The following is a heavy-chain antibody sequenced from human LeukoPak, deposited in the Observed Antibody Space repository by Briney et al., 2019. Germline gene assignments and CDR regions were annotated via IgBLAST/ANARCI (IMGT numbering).Heavy chain of an antibody. D-gene: IGHD3-3*01. Sequence: GGSLRPSCAASGFTFSSYAMSWVRQAPGKGLEWVSAISGSGGSTYYADSVKGRFTISRDNSKNTLYLQMNSLRAEDTAVYYCAKAEPSSRITIFGVVWAYFDYWGQGTLVAVSS. CDR2: ISGSGGST. CDR3: AKAEPSSRITIFGVVWAYFDY. V-gene: IGHV3-23*01. CDR1: GFTFSSYA. J-gene: IGHJ4*02.